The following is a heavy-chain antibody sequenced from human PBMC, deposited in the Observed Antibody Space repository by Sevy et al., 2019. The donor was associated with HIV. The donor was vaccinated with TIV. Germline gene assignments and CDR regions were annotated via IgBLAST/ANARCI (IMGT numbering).Heavy chain of an antibody. CDR3: TREGCNNPHDY. CDR2: LSFGCGEI. J-gene: IGHJ4*02. CDR1: GFTFSKYS. Sequence: GGSLRLSCAASGFTFSKYSMSWVRQPPGKGLEWVSTLSFGCGEINYADSVKGRFTISRDNSKSAVYLQMNNLRPDDTAVYYCTREGCNNPHDYCGQGTLVTVSS. D-gene: IGHD2-8*01. V-gene: IGHV3-23*01.